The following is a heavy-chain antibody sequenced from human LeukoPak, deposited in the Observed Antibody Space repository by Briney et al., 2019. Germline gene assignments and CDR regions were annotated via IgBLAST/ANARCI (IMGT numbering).Heavy chain of an antibody. J-gene: IGHJ4*02. Sequence: KPSETLSLTCTVSGYSISSGYYWGWIRQPPGKGLEWIGSIYHSGSTYYNPSLKSRVTISVDTSKNQFSLKLSSATAADTAVYYCARVRWELPRRPYYFDYWGQGTLVTVSS. CDR2: IYHSGST. D-gene: IGHD1-26*01. CDR3: ARVRWELPRRPYYFDY. V-gene: IGHV4-38-2*02. CDR1: GYSISSGYY.